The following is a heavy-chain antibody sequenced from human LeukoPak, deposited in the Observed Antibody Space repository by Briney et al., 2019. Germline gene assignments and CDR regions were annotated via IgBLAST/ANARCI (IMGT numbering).Heavy chain of an antibody. CDR1: GGSFSGYY. J-gene: IGHJ6*02. Sequence: ETLSLTCAVYGGSFSGYYWSWIRQPPGKGLEWVANINQGGSEINYLDSVKGRFTISRDSARSSLYLQMTSLRAEDTAVYYCARGHYGMDVWGQGTTVIVSS. V-gene: IGHV3-7*01. CDR3: ARGHYGMDV. CDR2: INQGGSEI.